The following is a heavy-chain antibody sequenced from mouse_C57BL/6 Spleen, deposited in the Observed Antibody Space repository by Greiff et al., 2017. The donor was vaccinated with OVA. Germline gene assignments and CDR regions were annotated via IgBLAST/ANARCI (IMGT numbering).Heavy chain of an antibody. CDR2: IRNKANGYTT. J-gene: IGHJ2*01. Sequence: EVMLVESGGGLVQPGGSLSLSCAASGFTFTDYYMSWVRQPPGKALEWLGFIRNKANGYTTEYSASVKGRFTISRDNSQSILYLQMNALRAEDSATYYCARYYYGSSYNFDYWGQGTTLTVSS. D-gene: IGHD1-1*01. V-gene: IGHV7-3*01. CDR3: ARYYYGSSYNFDY. CDR1: GFTFTDYY.